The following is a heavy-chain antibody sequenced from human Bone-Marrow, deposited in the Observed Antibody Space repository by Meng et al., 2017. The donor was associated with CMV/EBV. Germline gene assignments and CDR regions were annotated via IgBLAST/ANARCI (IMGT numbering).Heavy chain of an antibody. J-gene: IGHJ4*02. V-gene: IGHV1-8*01. CDR1: GYTFTSYD. D-gene: IGHD3-22*01. CDR3: ARGRQEEGRGYYLDY. Sequence: ASVKVSCKASGYTFTSYDINWVRQATGQGLEWMGWMNPNSGNTGYAQKFQGRVTMTRNTSISTAYMELNSLKTEDTAVYYCARGRQEEGRGYYLDYWGQGTLVTVSS. CDR2: MNPNSGNT.